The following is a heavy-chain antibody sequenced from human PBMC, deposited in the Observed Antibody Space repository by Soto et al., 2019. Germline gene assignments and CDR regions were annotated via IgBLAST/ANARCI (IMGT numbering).Heavy chain of an antibody. V-gene: IGHV4-39*01. CDR1: GGSISSSSYY. CDR2: IYYSGST. Sequence: QLQLQESGPGLVKPSETLSLTCTVSGGSISSSSYYWGWIRQPPGKVLEWIGSIYYSGSTYYNPSLKSRVSISVDTSKNQCALKLSSVTAADTAVYYCARLVYDSSGYRPGWGQGTLVTVSS. J-gene: IGHJ4*02. D-gene: IGHD3-22*01. CDR3: ARLVYDSSGYRPG.